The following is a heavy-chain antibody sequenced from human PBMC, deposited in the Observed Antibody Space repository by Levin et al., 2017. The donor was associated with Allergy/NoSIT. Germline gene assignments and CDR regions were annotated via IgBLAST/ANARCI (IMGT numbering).Heavy chain of an antibody. CDR1: GFTFSSYS. CDR3: ARDSWLEERYSSGWYYFDY. D-gene: IGHD6-19*01. CDR2: ISSSSSTI. J-gene: IGHJ4*02. Sequence: PGGSLRLSCAASGFTFSSYSMNWVRQAPGKGLEWVSYISSSSSTIYYADSVKGRFTISRDNAKNSLYLQMNSLRAEDTAVYYCARDSWLEERYSSGWYYFDYWGQGTLVTVSS. V-gene: IGHV3-48*01.